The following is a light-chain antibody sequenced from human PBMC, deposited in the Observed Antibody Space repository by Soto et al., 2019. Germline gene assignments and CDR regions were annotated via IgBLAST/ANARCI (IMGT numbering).Light chain of an antibody. CDR3: SSYTSSSTPVV. J-gene: IGLJ1*01. V-gene: IGLV2-14*01. CDR1: SSDVGGYNY. Sequence: QSALTQPASVSGSTGQSITISCTGTSSDVGGYNYVSWYQQHPGKAPKLIIYEVSNRPSGVSNRFSGSKSGNTASLTISGLQAEDVADYYCSSYTSSSTPVVFGTGTKLTIL. CDR2: EVS.